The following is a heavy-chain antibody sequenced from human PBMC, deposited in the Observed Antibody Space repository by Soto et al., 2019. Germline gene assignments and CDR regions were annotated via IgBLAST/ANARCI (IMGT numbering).Heavy chain of an antibody. J-gene: IGHJ2*01. D-gene: IGHD3-10*01. Sequence: GMCVSWNRQPPGKALEWLALIDWDEDKYYSSSLKTRLTISKYTSKNQVFLTMTNMDPVDTATYYCARIFFFQAEDGIRDTGSVSAFLLNRSSDL. V-gene: IGHV2-70*01. CDR3: ARIFFFQAEDGIRDTGSVSAFLLNRSSDL. CDR2: IDWDEDK. CDR1: GMC.